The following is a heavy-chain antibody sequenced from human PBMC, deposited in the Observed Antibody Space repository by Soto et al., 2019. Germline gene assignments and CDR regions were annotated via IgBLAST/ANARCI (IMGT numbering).Heavy chain of an antibody. V-gene: IGHV3-30*03. CDR1: GFTFSSYG. D-gene: IGHD6-13*01. CDR2: VANDGSNQ. J-gene: IGHJ4*02. Sequence: QVQLVESGGGLVQPGRSLRLSCAASGFTFSSYGMQWVRQSPGEGPEWVAIVANDGSNQYYAESVKGRFTISRDNSKTTVFLEMDSLRPEDTAVYYCARSSGGSSWYPLDYWGQGTLVTVSS. CDR3: ARSSGGSSWYPLDY.